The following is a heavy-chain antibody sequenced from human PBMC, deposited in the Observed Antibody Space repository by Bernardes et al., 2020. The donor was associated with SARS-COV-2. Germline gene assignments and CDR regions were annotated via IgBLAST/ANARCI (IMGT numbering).Heavy chain of an antibody. Sequence: GGSLRLSCAASGFTFSSYWMHWVRQAPGKGLVWVSRITGDGSGANYADSVKGRFTISRDNAKNTLYLQMDSLRAEDTAVYYCARVGVTVTNLVYWGQGSLGTVSS. J-gene: IGHJ4*02. CDR3: ARVGVTVTNLVY. V-gene: IGHV3-74*01. CDR1: GFTFSSYW. D-gene: IGHD4-17*01. CDR2: ITGDGSGA.